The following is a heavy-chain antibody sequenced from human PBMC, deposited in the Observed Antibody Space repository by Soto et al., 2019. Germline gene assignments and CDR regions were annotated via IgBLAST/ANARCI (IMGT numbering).Heavy chain of an antibody. CDR3: AREGRNGDYGDAVGPDY. D-gene: IGHD4-17*01. CDR2: IIPIFGTA. Sequence: QVQLVQSGAEVKKPGSSVKVSCKASGGTFSSYAISWVRQAPGQGLEWMGGIIPIFGTANYAQKFQGRVTISADESTSTAYMELSSLRSEDTAVYYCAREGRNGDYGDAVGPDYWGQGTLVTVSS. J-gene: IGHJ4*02. V-gene: IGHV1-69*12. CDR1: GGTFSSYA.